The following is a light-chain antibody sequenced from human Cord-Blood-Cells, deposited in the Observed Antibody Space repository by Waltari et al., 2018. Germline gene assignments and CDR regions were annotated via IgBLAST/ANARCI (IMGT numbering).Light chain of an antibody. CDR2: DAS. Sequence: EIVLTQSPVTLSLSPGERATLSCRASQSVSSYLAWYQQKPGQAPRLLIYDASNRATGIPARFSGSGSETDFTLTISSLEPEDFAVYYCQQRSNWPTFGPGTKVDIK. CDR1: QSVSSY. V-gene: IGKV3-11*01. J-gene: IGKJ3*01. CDR3: QQRSNWPT.